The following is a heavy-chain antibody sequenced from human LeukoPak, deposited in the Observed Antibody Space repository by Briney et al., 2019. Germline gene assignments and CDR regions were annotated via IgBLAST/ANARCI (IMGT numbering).Heavy chain of an antibody. D-gene: IGHD2-15*01. CDR1: GYTFTSYG. CDR2: ISAYNGNT. CDR3: ATGFRYCSGGSCYDSQLEYFDY. Sequence: GASVKVSCKASGYTFTSYGISWVRQAPGQGLEWMGWISAYNGNTNYAQKLQGRVTMTTDTSTSTAYMELRSLRSDDTAVYYCATGFRYCSGGSCYDSQLEYFDYWGQGTLVTVSS. J-gene: IGHJ4*02. V-gene: IGHV1-18*01.